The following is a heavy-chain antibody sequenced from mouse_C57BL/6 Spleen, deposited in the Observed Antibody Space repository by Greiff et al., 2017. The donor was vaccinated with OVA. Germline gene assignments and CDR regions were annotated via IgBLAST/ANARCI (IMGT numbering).Heavy chain of an antibody. CDR2: ISYDGSN. D-gene: IGHD3-1*01. CDR3: ARDRDFYFDY. Sequence: ESGPGLVKPSQSLSLTCSVTGYSITSGYYWNWIRQFPGIKLEWMGYISYDGSNNYNPSLKNRISITRDTSKNQFFLKLNSVTTEDTATYYCARDRDFYFDYWGQGTTLTVSS. J-gene: IGHJ2*01. V-gene: IGHV3-6*01. CDR1: GYSITSGYY.